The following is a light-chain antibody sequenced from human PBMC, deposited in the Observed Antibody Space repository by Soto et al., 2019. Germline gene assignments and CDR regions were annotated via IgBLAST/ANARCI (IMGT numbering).Light chain of an antibody. V-gene: IGKV1-6*01. CDR1: QDTGTD. J-gene: IGKJ4*01. CDR3: LQDHSGLS. Sequence: AIRMTQSPSSLSASVGDRVTITCRASQDTGTDLGWYQQKPGKAPKLLIYATSILQGGVPSRFSGSGSGTDFTLTTSNLQPEDFATYYCLQDHSGLSFGGGTKVEIK. CDR2: ATS.